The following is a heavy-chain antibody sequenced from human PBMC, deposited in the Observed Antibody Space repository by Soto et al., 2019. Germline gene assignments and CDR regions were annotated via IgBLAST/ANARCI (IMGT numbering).Heavy chain of an antibody. CDR3: ARDVITGEAQFDY. J-gene: IGHJ4*02. CDR2: IIPILGIA. Sequence: GPPVKVSCKASGGTFSSYTISWVRQAPGQGLEWMGRIIPILGIANYAQKFQGRVTITADKSTSTAYMELSSLRSEDTAVYYCARDVITGEAQFDYWGQGTLVTVSS. V-gene: IGHV1-69*04. D-gene: IGHD1-20*01. CDR1: GGTFSSYT.